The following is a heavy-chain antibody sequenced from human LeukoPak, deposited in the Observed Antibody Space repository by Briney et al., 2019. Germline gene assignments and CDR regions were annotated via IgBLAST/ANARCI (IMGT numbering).Heavy chain of an antibody. CDR2: INPNTGCT. CDR1: GFSFSGYY. J-gene: IGHJ2*01. D-gene: IGHD2-15*01. Sequence: ASVKVSCKASGFSFSGYYMHWVRQAPGQGLEWMGWINPNTGCTHYAQKFQGRVTMTRDTSISTAYMELSRLRSDDTAVYYCARGYCSGGICYDWYFDLWGRGTLVTVSS. CDR3: ARGYCSGGICYDWYFDL. V-gene: IGHV1-2*02.